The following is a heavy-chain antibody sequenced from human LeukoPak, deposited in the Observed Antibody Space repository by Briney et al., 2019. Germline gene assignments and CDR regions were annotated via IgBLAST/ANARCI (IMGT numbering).Heavy chain of an antibody. CDR2: IYYSGST. Sequence: KSSETLSLTCAVSGGSISTSKWWSWVRQPPRKGLEWIGEIYYSGSTYYNPSLKSRVPISVDTSKNQFSLKLSSVTAADTAVYYCARQSSSLNWFDPWGQGTLVTVSS. J-gene: IGHJ5*02. CDR3: ARQSSSLNWFDP. V-gene: IGHV4-4*02. D-gene: IGHD6-13*01. CDR1: GGSISTSKW.